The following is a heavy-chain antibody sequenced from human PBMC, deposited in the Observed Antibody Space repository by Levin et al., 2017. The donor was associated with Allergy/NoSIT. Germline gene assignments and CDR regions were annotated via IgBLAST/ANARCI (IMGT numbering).Heavy chain of an antibody. CDR1: GGSISSGGYS. Sequence: SETLSLTCAVSGGSISSGGYSWSWIRQPPGKGLEWIGNIYLSGSTYYNPSLKSRVTISVDRSKNQFSLNLSSVTAADTAVYYFARVAGYSYGYYFAYWGQGTLVTVSS. D-gene: IGHD5-18*01. J-gene: IGHJ4*02. CDR2: IYLSGST. CDR3: ARVAGYSYGYYFAY. V-gene: IGHV4-30-2*01.